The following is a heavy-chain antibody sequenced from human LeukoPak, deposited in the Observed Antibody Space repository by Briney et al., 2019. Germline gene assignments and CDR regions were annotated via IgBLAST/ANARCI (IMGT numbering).Heavy chain of an antibody. D-gene: IGHD6-13*01. CDR3: ARAPPPYSSSWYVGGYYFDY. J-gene: IGHJ4*02. Sequence: ASVKVPCKASGGTFSSYAISWVRQAPGQGLEWMGGIIPIFGTANYAQKFQGRVTITTDESTSTAYMELSSLRSEDTAVYYCARAPPPYSSSWYVGGYYFDYWGQGTLVTVSS. CDR2: IIPIFGTA. CDR1: GGTFSSYA. V-gene: IGHV1-69*05.